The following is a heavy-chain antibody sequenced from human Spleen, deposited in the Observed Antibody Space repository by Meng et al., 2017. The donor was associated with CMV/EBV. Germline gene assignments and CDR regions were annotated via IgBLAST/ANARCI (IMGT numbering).Heavy chain of an antibody. CDR1: GFTFSTYG. V-gene: IGHV3-33*01. D-gene: IGHD5-24*01. J-gene: IGHJ3*02. CDR3: ARRGGGGYHNGAFDI. Sequence: GGSLRLSCAASGFTFSTYGMHWVRQAPGKGLEWVAVVWYDGSNKDYADSVKGRFIISRDNSKKTLYLQMNSLRAEDTAVYYCARRGGGGYHNGAFDIWGRGTMVTVSS. CDR2: VWYDGSNK.